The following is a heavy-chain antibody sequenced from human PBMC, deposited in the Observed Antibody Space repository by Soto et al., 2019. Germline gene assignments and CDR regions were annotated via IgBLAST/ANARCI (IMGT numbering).Heavy chain of an antibody. J-gene: IGHJ6*02. Sequence: EVQLLESGGGLVQPGGSLRLSCAASGFTFSSFALSWVRQAPGMGLEWVSAISNRGDATDYADSVKGRFTISRDNSKNTLYLQMNSLRAEDTAVYYCAKFGAGYYYGSGSLRGAYYYYYGMDVWGQGTTVTVSS. D-gene: IGHD3-10*01. CDR1: GFTFSSFA. CDR3: AKFGAGYYYGSGSLRGAYYYYYGMDV. V-gene: IGHV3-23*01. CDR2: ISNRGDAT.